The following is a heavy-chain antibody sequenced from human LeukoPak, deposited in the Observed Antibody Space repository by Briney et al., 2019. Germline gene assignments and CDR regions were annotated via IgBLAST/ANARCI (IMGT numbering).Heavy chain of an antibody. V-gene: IGHV3-48*01. CDR3: ARDSRGGYYGNFDY. J-gene: IGHJ4*02. D-gene: IGHD3-3*01. CDR1: GFTFSSYS. Sequence: GGSLRLSCAASGFTFSSYSMNWVRQAPGKGLEWVSYISSSSSTIYYADSVKGRFTISRDNAKNSLYLQMNSLRAEDTAVYYCARDSRGGYYGNFDYWGQGTLVTVSS. CDR2: ISSSSSTI.